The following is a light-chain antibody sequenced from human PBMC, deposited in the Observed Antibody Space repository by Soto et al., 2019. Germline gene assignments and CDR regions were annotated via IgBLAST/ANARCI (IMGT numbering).Light chain of an antibody. J-gene: IGKJ1*01. V-gene: IGKV1-5*01. CDR3: QQSWT. CDR1: QSISSW. CDR2: DAS. Sequence: DIQMTQSLSTLSASVGDRVTITCRASQSISSWLAWYQQKPGKAPKLLIYDASSLESGVPSRFSGSGSGTEFTLTISSLQPDDFATYYCQQSWTFGQGTKVDI.